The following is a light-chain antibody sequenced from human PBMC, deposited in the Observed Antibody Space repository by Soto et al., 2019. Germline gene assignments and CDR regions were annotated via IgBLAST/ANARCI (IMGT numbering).Light chain of an antibody. CDR2: EVS. CDR3: SSYTSSSTLLD. V-gene: IGLV2-14*01. J-gene: IGLJ1*01. Sequence: QSVLTQPASVSGSPGQSITISCTGTSSDGGGYNYVSWYQQHPGKAPKLMIYEVSNRPSGVSNRFSGSKSGNTASLTISGLQAEDEADYYCSSYTSSSTLLDFGTGTKLTVL. CDR1: SSDGGGYNY.